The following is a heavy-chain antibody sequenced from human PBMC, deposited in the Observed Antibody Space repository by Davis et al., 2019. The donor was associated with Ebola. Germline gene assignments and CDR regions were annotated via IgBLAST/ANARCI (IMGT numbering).Heavy chain of an antibody. CDR3: ARVGYCSSTSCYSPYYYYYYGMDV. CDR1: GYTFTSYD. V-gene: IGHV1-8*01. D-gene: IGHD2-2*01. CDR2: MNPNSGNT. Sequence: ASVKVSCKASGYTFTSYDINWVRQATGQGLEWMGWMNPNSGNTGYAQKFQGRVTMTTDTSTSTAYMELRRLRSDDTAVYYCARVGYCSSTSCYSPYYYYYYGMDVWGQGTTVTVSS. J-gene: IGHJ6*02.